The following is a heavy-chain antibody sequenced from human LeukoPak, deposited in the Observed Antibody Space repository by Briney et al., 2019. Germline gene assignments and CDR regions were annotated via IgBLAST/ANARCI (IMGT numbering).Heavy chain of an antibody. V-gene: IGHV3-30*18. CDR1: GLTFSSYG. Sequence: GGPLRLLCAPSGLTFSSYGMHWVRQAPGKGLEWVAVISYDGSNKYYADSVKGRYTSPRDNSKNTLYLQMNSLRAEDTAVYNGAKDRCSSTSCHLDYWGQGTLVTVSS. J-gene: IGHJ4*02. CDR3: AKDRCSSTSCHLDY. D-gene: IGHD2-2*01. CDR2: ISYDGSNK.